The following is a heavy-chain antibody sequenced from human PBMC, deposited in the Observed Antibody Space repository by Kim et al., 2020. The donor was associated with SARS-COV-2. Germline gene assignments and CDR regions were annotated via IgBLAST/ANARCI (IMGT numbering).Heavy chain of an antibody. Sequence: SETLSLTCAVYGGSFSGYYWSWIRQPPGKGLEWIGEINHSGSTNYNPSLKSRVTISVDTSKNQFSLKLSSVTAADTAVYYCAVGVVTHNFDYWGQGTLVTVSS. V-gene: IGHV4-34*01. CDR1: GGSFSGYY. CDR3: AVGVVTHNFDY. J-gene: IGHJ4*02. D-gene: IGHD2-15*01. CDR2: INHSGST.